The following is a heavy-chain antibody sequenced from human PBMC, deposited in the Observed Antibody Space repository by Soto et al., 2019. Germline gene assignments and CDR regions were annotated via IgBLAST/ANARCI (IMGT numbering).Heavy chain of an antibody. CDR3: ARHGPLSNNWNQLDY. CDR2: IYYNGNT. J-gene: IGHJ4*02. CDR1: GCSISSSPYY. V-gene: IGHV4-39*01. D-gene: IGHD1-1*01. Sequence: SETLSLTCPFSGCSISSSPYYWGRIRQPPGKGLEWIGNIYYNGNTFYNPSLKSRVTISVDTSKNQFSLKLSSVTAADTAVYYCARHGPLSNNWNQLDYWGQGTLVTVSS.